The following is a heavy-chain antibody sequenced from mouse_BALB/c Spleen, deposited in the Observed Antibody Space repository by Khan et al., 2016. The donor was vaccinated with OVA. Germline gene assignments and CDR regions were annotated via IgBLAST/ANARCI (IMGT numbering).Heavy chain of an antibody. D-gene: IGHD4-1*01. V-gene: IGHV14-3*02. CDR2: IDPANDHS. Sequence: EVQLQQSGAELVKPGASVKLSCTASGFNIKDTHMHWVKQRPEQGLEWIGRIDPANDHSTYDPRFQGKATITADTSSNTAYLHLSSLTSKDTAVYYCAPAGTGDYFDYWGQGTTLTVSS. CDR3: APAGTGDYFDY. J-gene: IGHJ2*01. CDR1: GFNIKDTH.